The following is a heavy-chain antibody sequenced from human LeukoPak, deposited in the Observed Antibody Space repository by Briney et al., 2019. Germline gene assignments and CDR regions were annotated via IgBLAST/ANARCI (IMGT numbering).Heavy chain of an antibody. J-gene: IGHJ5*02. Sequence: SETLSLTCTVSGGSISSSSYYWGWIRQPPGKGLEWIGSIYYSGSTYYNPSLKSRVTISVDTSKNQFSLKLSSVTAADTAVYYCAGHLWTRDNWFDPWGQGTLVTVSS. V-gene: IGHV4-39*01. CDR3: AGHLWTRDNWFDP. D-gene: IGHD3/OR15-3a*01. CDR2: IYYSGST. CDR1: GGSISSSSYY.